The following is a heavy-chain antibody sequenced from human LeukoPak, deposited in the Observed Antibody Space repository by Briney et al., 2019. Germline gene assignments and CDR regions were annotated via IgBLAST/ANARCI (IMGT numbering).Heavy chain of an antibody. Sequence: SETLSLTCTVSGDSISSSNCYWGWIRQPPGKGLEWIGSIYFSGGTYYNASLKSRVTISVDTSKNQFSLKLNSVTAADTAVYYCARNRYYYGSGNYGVPNWFDPCGQGTLVTVSS. D-gene: IGHD3-10*01. CDR1: GDSISSSNCY. CDR2: IYFSGGT. J-gene: IGHJ5*02. CDR3: ARNRYYYGSGNYGVPNWFDP. V-gene: IGHV4-39*01.